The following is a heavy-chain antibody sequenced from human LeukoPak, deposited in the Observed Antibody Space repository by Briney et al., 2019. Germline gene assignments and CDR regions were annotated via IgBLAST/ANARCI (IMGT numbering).Heavy chain of an antibody. D-gene: IGHD6-13*01. CDR3: ARRLGAAGTTLHY. V-gene: IGHV3-33*01. Sequence: GRSLRLSCAASGFTFSSYGMHWVRQAPGKGLEWVAVIWYDGSNKYYADSVKGRFTISRDNSKNTLYLQMNSLRAEDTAVYYCARRLGAAGTTLHYWGQGTLVTVSS. CDR2: IWYDGSNK. J-gene: IGHJ4*02. CDR1: GFTFSSYG.